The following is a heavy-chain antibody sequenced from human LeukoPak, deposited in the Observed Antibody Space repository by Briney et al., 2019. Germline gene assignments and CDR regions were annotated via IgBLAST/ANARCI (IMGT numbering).Heavy chain of an antibody. D-gene: IGHD3-10*01. V-gene: IGHV4-39*01. CDR1: GGSISSSSYY. Sequence: PSETLSLTCTVSGGSISSSSYYWGWIRQPPGKGLEWIGSIYYSGSTYYNPSLKSRVTISVDTSKNQFSLKLSSVTAADTAVYYCARRKRYGSGIGFDPWGQGTLVTVSS. CDR3: ARRKRYGSGIGFDP. CDR2: IYYSGST. J-gene: IGHJ5*02.